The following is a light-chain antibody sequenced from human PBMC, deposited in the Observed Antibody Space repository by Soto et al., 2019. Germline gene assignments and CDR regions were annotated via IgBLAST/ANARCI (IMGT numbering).Light chain of an antibody. V-gene: IGKV1-8*01. CDR1: QGISSY. Sequence: AIRMTQSPSSLSAYTRDRVTITCRASQGISSYLAWYQQKPGKAPKLLIYAASTLQSGVPSRFSGSGSGTDFTLTISCLQSEDVATYYCQQYYSYPLTFGGGTKVDIK. CDR3: QQYYSYPLT. J-gene: IGKJ4*01. CDR2: AAS.